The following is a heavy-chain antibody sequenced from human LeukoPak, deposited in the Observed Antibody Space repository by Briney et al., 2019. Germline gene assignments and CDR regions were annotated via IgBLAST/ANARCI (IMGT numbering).Heavy chain of an antibody. D-gene: IGHD2-2*02. Sequence: GGSLRLSCAASGLTFSRYAMSWVRQAPGKGLQWVSGITDSGGYTYYADSVKGRFTISRDNPRYTLYLQMNSLRAEDTAVYYCATYPRPHFNYWGQGTLVTVSS. V-gene: IGHV3-23*01. CDR2: ITDSGGYT. CDR1: GLTFSRYA. J-gene: IGHJ4*02. CDR3: ATYPRPHFNY.